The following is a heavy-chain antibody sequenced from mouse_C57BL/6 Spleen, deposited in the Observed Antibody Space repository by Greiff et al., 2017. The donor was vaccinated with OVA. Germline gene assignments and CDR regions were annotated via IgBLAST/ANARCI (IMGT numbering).Heavy chain of an antibody. CDR2: FYPGSGSI. Sequence: VQLQQSGAELVKPGASVKLSCKASGYTFTEYTIHWVKQRSGQGLEWIGWFYPGSGSIKYNEKFKDKATLTADKSSSTVYMELSRLTSEDSAVYFGARHEGYYGNYQKAWFAYWGQGTLVTVSA. D-gene: IGHD2-1*01. CDR1: GYTFTEYT. J-gene: IGHJ3*01. CDR3: ARHEGYYGNYQKAWFAY. V-gene: IGHV1-62-2*01.